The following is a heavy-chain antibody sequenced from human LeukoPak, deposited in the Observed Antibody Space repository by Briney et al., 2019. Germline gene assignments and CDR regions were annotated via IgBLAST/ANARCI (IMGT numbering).Heavy chain of an antibody. D-gene: IGHD4-23*01. CDR2: ISPNSGDT. V-gene: IGHV1-2*02. J-gene: IGHJ4*02. CDR3: ARDGSARSGNNNFYY. Sequence: ASVKVSCKTSGYGFTGYYMHWVRQAPGQGLEWMGCISPNSGDTNYAREFQGRVTMTRDTSISTAYMELSGLTSHDTAVYYCARDGSARSGNNNFYYWGQGTLVTVSS. CDR1: GYGFTGYY.